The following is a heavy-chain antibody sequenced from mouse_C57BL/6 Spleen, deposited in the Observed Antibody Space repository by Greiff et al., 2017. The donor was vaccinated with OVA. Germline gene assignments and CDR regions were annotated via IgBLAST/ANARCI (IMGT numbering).Heavy chain of an antibody. D-gene: IGHD2-4*01. CDR2: IDPSDSYT. V-gene: IGHV1-50*01. CDR1: GYTFTSYW. Sequence: VQLQQPGAELVKPGASVKLSCKASGYTFTSYWMQWVKQRPGQGLEWIGEIDPSDSYTNYNPKFKGKATLTVDTSSSTAYMQLSSLTSEDSAVYYCARGGNEYDGDYWGKGTTLTVSS. CDR3: ARGGNEYDGDY. J-gene: IGHJ2*01.